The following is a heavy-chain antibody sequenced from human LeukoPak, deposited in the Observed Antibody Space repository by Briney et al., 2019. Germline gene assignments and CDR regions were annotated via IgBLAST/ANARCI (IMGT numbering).Heavy chain of an antibody. Sequence: SETLSLTCTVSGVSISSSSYYWGWIRQPPGKGLEWIGSIYYSGRTYYNPSLKTRVIISVDTSKHQFSLKLRSVTAADTAVYYCARDQRLYSGYDFWFDPWGQGTLVKVSS. V-gene: IGHV4-39*07. CDR1: GVSISSSSYY. D-gene: IGHD5-12*01. J-gene: IGHJ5*02. CDR2: IYYSGRT. CDR3: ARDQRLYSGYDFWFDP.